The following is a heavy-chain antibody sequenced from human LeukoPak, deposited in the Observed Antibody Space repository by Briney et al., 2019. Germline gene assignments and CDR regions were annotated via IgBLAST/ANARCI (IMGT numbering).Heavy chain of an antibody. CDR1: GGSISTYY. CDR2: ISNTGTT. J-gene: IGHJ4*02. V-gene: IGHV4-59*01. D-gene: IGHD5-24*01. Sequence: SETLSLTCTVSGGSISTYYWNWIRQPPGKGLEWLGYISNTGTTIYNPSLKSRVTISVDTSKNQFSLRLTSMTAADAAVYYCVRDRELTYWGQGTLVTVSS. CDR3: VRDRELTY.